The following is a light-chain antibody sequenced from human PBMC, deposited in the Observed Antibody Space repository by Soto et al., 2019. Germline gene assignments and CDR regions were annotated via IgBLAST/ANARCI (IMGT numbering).Light chain of an antibody. CDR1: QNINNY. CDR3: QQLRMYPST. V-gene: IGKV1-33*01. J-gene: IGKJ4*01. Sequence: DIQMTQSPSSLSASVGDRVTITCQASQNINNYLNWYQQKPGRAPKLLIYDASNLEAGVPSRFRGSGSGTDFALTITSLQAEDFATYYCQQLRMYPSTFGGGTKVDIK. CDR2: DAS.